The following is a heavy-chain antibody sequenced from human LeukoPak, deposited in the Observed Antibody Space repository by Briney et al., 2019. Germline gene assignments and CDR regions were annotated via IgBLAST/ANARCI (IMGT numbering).Heavy chain of an antibody. V-gene: IGHV3-33*01. CDR1: GFTFSTYG. D-gene: IGHD1-7*01. J-gene: IGHJ4*02. CDR2: IWYDGSKK. Sequence: GGSLRLSCAASGFTFSTYGMHWVRQAPGQGLEWVAVIWYDGSKKYYEDSVKGQFTISRDNSKNTVYLQMNSLRAEDTAVYYCARDSELELDYWGQGTRVTVSS. CDR3: ARDSELELDY.